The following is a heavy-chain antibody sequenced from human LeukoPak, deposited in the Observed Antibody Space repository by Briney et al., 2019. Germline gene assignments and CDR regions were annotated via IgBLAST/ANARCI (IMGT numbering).Heavy chain of an antibody. J-gene: IGHJ6*03. Sequence: SQTLSLTCAISGDSVSRNDAGWSWIRQSPSRGLEWLARTFYRSEWYKDEAGSVKSRITINADTAKNQFSLQLNSVTPEGTAVYYCARGLGELQPCYYYMDVWGKGTTVTVSS. CDR2: TFYRSEWYK. CDR1: GDSVSRNDAG. D-gene: IGHD1-26*01. V-gene: IGHV6-1*01. CDR3: ARGLGELQPCYYYMDV.